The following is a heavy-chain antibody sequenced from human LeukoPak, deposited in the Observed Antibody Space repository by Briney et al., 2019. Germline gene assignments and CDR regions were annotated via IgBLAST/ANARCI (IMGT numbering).Heavy chain of an antibody. Sequence: PGGSLRLSCAASGFTFSSYGMHWVRQAPGKGLEWVAVISYDGTNKNYADSVKGRFTISRDSSKNTVYLEMNSLRGEDTAVYYCARDPERYGSGSYLDYWGQGSLVTVSS. D-gene: IGHD3-10*01. V-gene: IGHV3-30*12. CDR3: ARDPERYGSGSYLDY. CDR2: ISYDGTNK. J-gene: IGHJ4*02. CDR1: GFTFSSYG.